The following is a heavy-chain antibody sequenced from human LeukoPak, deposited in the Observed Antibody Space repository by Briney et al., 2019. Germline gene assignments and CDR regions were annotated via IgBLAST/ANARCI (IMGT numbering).Heavy chain of an antibody. Sequence: ASVKISCKASGGTFSSYAISWVRQAPGQGLEWMGGIIPIFGTANYAQKFQGRVTITADESTSTAYMELSSLRSEDTAVYYCAREAAAGFFDYWGQGTLVTVSS. CDR2: IIPIFGTA. CDR1: GGTFSSYA. J-gene: IGHJ4*02. V-gene: IGHV1-69*13. CDR3: AREAAAGFFDY. D-gene: IGHD6-13*01.